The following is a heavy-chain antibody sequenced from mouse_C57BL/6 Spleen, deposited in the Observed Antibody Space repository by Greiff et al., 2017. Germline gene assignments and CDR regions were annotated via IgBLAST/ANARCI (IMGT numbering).Heavy chain of an antibody. J-gene: IGHJ3*01. D-gene: IGHD3-2*02. CDR2: ISSKSNNYAT. V-gene: IGHV10-1*01. CDR3: VRHKQLRLFAY. Sequence: EVQVVESGGGLVQPKGSLKLSCAASGFSFNTYAMNWVRQAPGKGLDWVASISSKSNNYATYYADSVKDRFTISRDYSASMLYLQMNNLKTEDTAMYSSVRHKQLRLFAYWGQGTLVTVSA. CDR1: GFSFNTYA.